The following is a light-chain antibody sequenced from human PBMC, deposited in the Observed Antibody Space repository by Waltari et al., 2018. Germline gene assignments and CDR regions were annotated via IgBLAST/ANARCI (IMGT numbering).Light chain of an antibody. J-gene: IGKJ5*01. CDR1: QGISSA. CDR3: QQLHSYPIT. CDR2: DAS. Sequence: AIHLTQSPSSLSASVGDRITITCRASQGISSALAWYQQKPGESPKFLVYDASSLQSGVTSRFSGSASGTDFTLTITSLQPEDFATYYCQQLHSYPITFGQGTRLEIK. V-gene: IGKV1-13*02.